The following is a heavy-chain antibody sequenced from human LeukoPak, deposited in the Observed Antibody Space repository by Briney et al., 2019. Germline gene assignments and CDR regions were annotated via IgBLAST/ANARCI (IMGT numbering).Heavy chain of an antibody. D-gene: IGHD2-2*01. CDR2: ISAYNGNT. Sequence: ASVKVSCKVSGYTFTSYGISWVRQAPGQGLEWMGWISAYNGNTNYAQKLQGRVTMTTDTSTSTAYMELRSLRSDDTAVYYCARVGYCSSTSCPVNWFDPWGQGTLVTVSS. CDR1: GYTFTSYG. J-gene: IGHJ5*02. V-gene: IGHV1-18*01. CDR3: ARVGYCSSTSCPVNWFDP.